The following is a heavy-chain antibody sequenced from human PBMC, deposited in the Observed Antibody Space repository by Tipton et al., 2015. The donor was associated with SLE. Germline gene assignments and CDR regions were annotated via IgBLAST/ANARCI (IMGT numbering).Heavy chain of an antibody. CDR3: VRDWGVYYYYMDV. D-gene: IGHD3-16*01. J-gene: IGHJ6*03. V-gene: IGHV3-33*01. Sequence: SLRLSCAASGFNFSNYGMHWVRQAPGKGLEWVAVIWYDGSNEYYADSVKGRFTISRDNPKNKVYLQMDSLRAEDTAVYYCVRDWGVYYYYMDVWGKGTTVTVSS. CDR2: IWYDGSNE. CDR1: GFNFSNYG.